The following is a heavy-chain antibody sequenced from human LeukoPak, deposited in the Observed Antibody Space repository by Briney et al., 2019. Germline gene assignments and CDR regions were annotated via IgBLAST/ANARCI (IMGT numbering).Heavy chain of an antibody. CDR3: ARDRVYDYSNPRGFDY. CDR1: GYPFTSFG. CDR2: ISGYNGKT. J-gene: IGHJ4*02. D-gene: IGHD4-11*01. Sequence: ASVRVSCKASGYPFTSFGISWVRQAPGQGLEWMGWISGYNGKTNYAQNLQGRVTMTTDTSTSTAYVELGSPRSDDMAVYYCARDRVYDYSNPRGFDYWGQGTLVTVSS. V-gene: IGHV1-18*03.